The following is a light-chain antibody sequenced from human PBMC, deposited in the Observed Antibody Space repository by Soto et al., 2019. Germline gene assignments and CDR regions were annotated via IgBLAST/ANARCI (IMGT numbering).Light chain of an antibody. CDR2: GAS. Sequence: EIVLTQSPATMSLSPGERATFSCRASRSVSNRLAWYQHKPGQAPRLLIHGASNRATGIPDRFSGSGSGTDFTLTISRLEPEDFAVYYCQQYGSSGTFGQGTKVDIK. J-gene: IGKJ1*01. CDR3: QQYGSSGT. CDR1: RSVSNR. V-gene: IGKV3-20*01.